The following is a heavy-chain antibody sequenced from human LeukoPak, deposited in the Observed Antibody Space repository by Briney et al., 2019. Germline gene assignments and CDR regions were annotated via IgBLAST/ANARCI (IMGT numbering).Heavy chain of an antibody. D-gene: IGHD5-18*01. CDR2: ISNSGNT. CDR3: ARDGGYSYGPFDS. V-gene: IGHV4-30-4*01. J-gene: IGHJ4*02. CDR1: GGSISSDHYY. Sequence: SETLSLTCTVSGGSISSDHYYWSWIRQPPGKGLEWIGFISNSGNTYYNPSLKSRITISGDTTKNRFSLRLSSVTAADTAVYYCARDGGYSYGPFDSWGQGTLVTVSS.